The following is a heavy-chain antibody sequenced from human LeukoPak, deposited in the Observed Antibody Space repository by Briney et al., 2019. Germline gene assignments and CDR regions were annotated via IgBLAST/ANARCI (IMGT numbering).Heavy chain of an antibody. Sequence: KPSETLSLTCTVSGGSISSGDYYWSWIRQPPGKGLEWIGYIYYSGSTYYNPSLKSRVTISVDTSKNQFSLKLSSVTAADTAVYYCARVPTAYSYGYGGYGIWGQGTMVTVSS. V-gene: IGHV4-30-4*08. CDR3: ARVPTAYSYGYGGYGI. CDR1: GGSISSGDYY. J-gene: IGHJ3*02. D-gene: IGHD5-18*01. CDR2: IYYSGST.